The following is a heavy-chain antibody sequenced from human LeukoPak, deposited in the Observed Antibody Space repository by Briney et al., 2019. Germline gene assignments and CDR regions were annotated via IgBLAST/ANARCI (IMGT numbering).Heavy chain of an antibody. CDR3: ARDAEGDREFDY. D-gene: IGHD1-26*01. CDR1: GFTFSSYG. J-gene: IGHJ4*02. CDR2: INSGGHGI. Sequence: GGSLRLSCTASGFTFSSYGMTWVRQAPGKGLEWVSHINSGGHGISYADSVRGRFTISRDNAESSVSLQMNSLTAEGTAVYYCARDAEGDREFDYWGQGTLVTVSS. V-gene: IGHV3-48*03.